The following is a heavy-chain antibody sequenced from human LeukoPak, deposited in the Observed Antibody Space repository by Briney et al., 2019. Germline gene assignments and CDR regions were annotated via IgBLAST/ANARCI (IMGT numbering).Heavy chain of an antibody. CDR2: INPVGGGT. V-gene: IGHV1-46*01. Sequence: GASVKVSCKASGYTFTSYAMHWVRQAPGQRLEWMGIINPVGGGTTYAQKFQGRVTMTRDTSTTTVYMEMSSLRSDDTAVYYCARDSPDNWNDDFWGQGTLVTVSS. D-gene: IGHD1-1*01. J-gene: IGHJ4*02. CDR3: ARDSPDNWNDDF. CDR1: GYTFTSYA.